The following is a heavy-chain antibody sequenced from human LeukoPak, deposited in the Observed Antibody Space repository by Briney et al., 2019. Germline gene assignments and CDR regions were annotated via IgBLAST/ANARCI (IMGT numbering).Heavy chain of an antibody. CDR3: AREWGGVAR. D-gene: IGHD2-8*02. V-gene: IGHV4-34*01. CDR2: INHSGST. CDR1: GGSLSGYY. Sequence: PSETLSLTCAVYGGSLSGYYWSWIRQPPGKGLEWIGEINHSGSTNYNPSLKSRVTISVDTSKNQFSLKLSSVTAADTAVYYCAREWGGVARWGQGTLVTVSS. J-gene: IGHJ4*02.